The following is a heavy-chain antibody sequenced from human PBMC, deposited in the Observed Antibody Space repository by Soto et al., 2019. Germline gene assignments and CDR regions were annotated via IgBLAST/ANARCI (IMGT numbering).Heavy chain of an antibody. CDR2: ISCDGADT. CDR1: GFPFDDYS. D-gene: IGHD1-26*01. J-gene: IGHJ3*01. V-gene: IGHV3-43*01. Sequence: EVQLVESGGGVVQPGGSLRLSCAASGFPFDDYSMNWVRQVPGKGLEWVSLISCDGADTYYADSVKGRFTSSRDNSKNSLYLQMNSLTTEDTALYSWENCGWGGSYSESHASYSWGQGTMVTVSS. CDR3: ENCGWGGSYSESHASYS.